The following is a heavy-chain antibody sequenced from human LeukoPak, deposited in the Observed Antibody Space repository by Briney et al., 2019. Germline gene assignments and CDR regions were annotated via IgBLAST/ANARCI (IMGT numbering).Heavy chain of an antibody. Sequence: SVKVSCKASGGTFSSYAISWVRQAPGQGREWMGGIIPIFGTANYAQKFQGRVTITTDESTSTAYMELSSLRSEDTAVYYCARGRIAAADLYYYYYMDVWGKGTTVTVSS. V-gene: IGHV1-69*05. J-gene: IGHJ6*03. CDR3: ARGRIAAADLYYYYYMDV. D-gene: IGHD6-13*01. CDR1: GGTFSSYA. CDR2: IIPIFGTA.